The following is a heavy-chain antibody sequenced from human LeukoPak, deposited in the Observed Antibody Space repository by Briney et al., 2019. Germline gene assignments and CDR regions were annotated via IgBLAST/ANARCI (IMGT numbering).Heavy chain of an antibody. J-gene: IGHJ3*02. D-gene: IGHD1-1*01. CDR3: TTTQGGTSFAASDI. CDR1: GFTFSNAW. V-gene: IGHV3-15*01. CDR2: IKSKTDGGTT. Sequence: GGSLRLSCAASGFTFSNAWMSWVRQAPGKGLEWVGRIKSKTDGGTTDYAAVVKGRFTISRDDSKNTLYLQMNSLKIEDTAIYYCTTTQGGTSFAASDIWGQGTMVTVSS.